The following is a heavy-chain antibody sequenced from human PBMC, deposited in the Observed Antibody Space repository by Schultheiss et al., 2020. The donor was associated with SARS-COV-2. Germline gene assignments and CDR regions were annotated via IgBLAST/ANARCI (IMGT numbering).Heavy chain of an antibody. D-gene: IGHD5-24*01. CDR3: AREDLQAFYYYGMDV. J-gene: IGHJ6*02. CDR2: IYTSGST. CDR1: GGSISSYY. V-gene: IGHV4-4*07. Sequence: SQTLSLTCTVSGGSISSYYWSWIRQPAGKGLEWIGRIYTSGSTNYNPSLKSRVTISVDTSKNQFSLKLSSVTAADTAVYYCAREDLQAFYYYGMDVWGQGTTVTVSS.